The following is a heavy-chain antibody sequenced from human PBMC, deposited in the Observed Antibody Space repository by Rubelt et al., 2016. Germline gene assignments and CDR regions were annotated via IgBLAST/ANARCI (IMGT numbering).Heavy chain of an antibody. D-gene: IGHD3-22*01. CDR2: INHSGST. Sequence: QVQLQQWGAGLLKPSETLSLTCAVYGGSFSGYYWSWIRQPPGKGLEWIGEINHSGSTNYNPSLKSRVTISVATSQNQFSLKLSSVTAADTAVYYCARGRRYYYDSSGPGGWFDPWGQGTLVTVSS. CDR1: GGSFSGYY. CDR3: ARGRRYYYDSSGPGGWFDP. V-gene: IGHV4-34*01. J-gene: IGHJ5*02.